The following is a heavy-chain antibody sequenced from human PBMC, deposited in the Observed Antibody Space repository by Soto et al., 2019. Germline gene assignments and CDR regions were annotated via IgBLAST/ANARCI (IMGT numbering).Heavy chain of an antibody. V-gene: IGHV4-34*01. J-gene: IGHJ6*02. CDR3: ARGRGLPGTVTTNYYYGMDV. CDR1: GGSFSGYY. Sequence: QVQLQQWGAGLLKPSETLSLTCAVYGGSFSGYYWSWIRQPPGKGLEWIGEINHSGSTNYNPSLKSPVTISVDTSKNQFSLKLSSVTAADTAVYYCARGRGLPGTVTTNYYYGMDVWGQGTTVTVSS. D-gene: IGHD4-17*01. CDR2: INHSGST.